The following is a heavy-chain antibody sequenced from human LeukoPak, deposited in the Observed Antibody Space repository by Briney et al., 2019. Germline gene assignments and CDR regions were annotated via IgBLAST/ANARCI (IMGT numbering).Heavy chain of an antibody. CDR3: ARRERRGYSYGRGTLDI. D-gene: IGHD5-18*01. V-gene: IGHV3-74*01. J-gene: IGHJ3*02. CDR1: GFTFSKYW. CDR2: INNDGSRT. Sequence: PGGSLRLSCAASGFTFSKYWMNWVRQVPGKGLVWVSFINNDGSRTSYADFAKGRFTISRDNAKNTLTLQMDGLRGEDTAVYYCARRERRGYSYGRGTLDIWGQGTMVTVSS.